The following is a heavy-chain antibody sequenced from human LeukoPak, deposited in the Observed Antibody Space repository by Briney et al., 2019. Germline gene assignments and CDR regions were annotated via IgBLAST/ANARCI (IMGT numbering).Heavy chain of an antibody. CDR2: IRYDGSNE. D-gene: IGHD3-10*01. V-gene: IGHV3-30*02. CDR1: GFTFSSYG. Sequence: GGSLRLSCAASGFTFSSYGMHWVRQAPGKGLEWVAFIRYDGSNEYYADSVKGRFTISRDDSKNTLYLQMNSLRDEDTAVYYCVRGQTIDYWGQGTLVTVSS. J-gene: IGHJ4*02. CDR3: VRGQTIDY.